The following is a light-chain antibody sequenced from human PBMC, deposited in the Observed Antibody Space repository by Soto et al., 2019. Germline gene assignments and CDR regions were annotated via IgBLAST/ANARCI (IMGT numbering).Light chain of an antibody. CDR3: SSYTSSITYV. J-gene: IGLJ1*01. Sequence: QSVLTQPAAVSGSPGQSITISCTGTSSDVGGYNYVSWYQHHPGKAPKLIIYEVSNRPPGVSNRFSGSKSGNTASLTISGLQAEDETDYYCSSYTSSITYVFGTGTKVTVL. CDR2: EVS. V-gene: IGLV2-14*01. CDR1: SSDVGGYNY.